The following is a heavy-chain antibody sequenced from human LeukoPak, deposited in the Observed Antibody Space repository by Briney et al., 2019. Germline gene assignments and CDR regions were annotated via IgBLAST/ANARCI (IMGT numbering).Heavy chain of an antibody. Sequence: GGSLRLSCAASGFTFSSYSMNWVHQAPGKGLEWVSSISSSSSYIYYADSVKGRFTISRDNAKNSLYLQMNSLRAEDTAVYYCARDASSGMTYYYDSSSYWGQGTLVTVSS. J-gene: IGHJ4*02. V-gene: IGHV3-21*01. CDR1: GFTFSSYS. D-gene: IGHD3-22*01. CDR2: ISSSSSYI. CDR3: ARDASSGMTYYYDSSSY.